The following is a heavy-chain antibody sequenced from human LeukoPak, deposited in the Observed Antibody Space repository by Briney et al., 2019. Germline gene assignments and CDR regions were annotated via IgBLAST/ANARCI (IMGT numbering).Heavy chain of an antibody. CDR1: GFTFSSYA. V-gene: IGHV3-23*01. Sequence: GGSLRLSCAASGFTFSSYAMSWVRQAPGKGLEWVSAISGSGGSTYYADSVKDRFTISRDNSKNTLYLQMNSLRAEDTAVYYCAKSKDYGDYGNPFDYWGQGTLVTVSS. J-gene: IGHJ4*02. D-gene: IGHD4-17*01. CDR2: ISGSGGST. CDR3: AKSKDYGDYGNPFDY.